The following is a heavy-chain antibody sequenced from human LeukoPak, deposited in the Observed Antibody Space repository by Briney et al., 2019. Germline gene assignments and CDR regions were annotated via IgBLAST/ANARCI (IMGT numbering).Heavy chain of an antibody. J-gene: IGHJ4*02. CDR1: GGTFSSYA. D-gene: IGHD6-19*01. CDR3: ARDRVAVAGNLDY. Sequence: SVKVSCKAPGGTFSSYAISWVRQAPGQGLEWMGGIIPIFGTANYAQKFQGRVTITADESTSTAYMELSSLRSEDTAVYYCARDRVAVAGNLDYWGQGTLVTVSS. CDR2: IIPIFGTA. V-gene: IGHV1-69*01.